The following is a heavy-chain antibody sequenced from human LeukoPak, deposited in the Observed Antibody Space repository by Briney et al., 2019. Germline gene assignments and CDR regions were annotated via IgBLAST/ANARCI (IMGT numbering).Heavy chain of an antibody. CDR2: INLSGST. J-gene: IGHJ4*02. CDR1: GGSFSGHY. CDR3: VSVLQGNRIDY. D-gene: IGHD3-16*01. V-gene: IGHV4-34*01. Sequence: SETLSLTCAVYGGSFSGHYWSWIRQPPGKGLEWIGEINLSGSTNYNPSLKSRATISVDTSKNQFSLKLSSVTAADTAVYYCVSVLQGNRIDYWGQGTLVTVSS.